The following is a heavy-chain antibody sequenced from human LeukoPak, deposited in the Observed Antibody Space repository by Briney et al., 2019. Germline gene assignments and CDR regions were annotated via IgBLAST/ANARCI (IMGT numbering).Heavy chain of an antibody. D-gene: IGHD3-10*01. CDR3: AREGYGSGSYGYFDY. CDR1: GGTFSSYA. V-gene: IGHV1-69*04. CDR2: IIPILGIA. Sequence: ASVKVSCKASGGTFSSYAISWVRQAPGQGLEWMGRIIPILGIANYAQKLQGRVTMTTDTSTSTAYMELRSLRSDDTAVYYCAREGYGSGSYGYFDYWGLGTLVTVSS. J-gene: IGHJ4*02.